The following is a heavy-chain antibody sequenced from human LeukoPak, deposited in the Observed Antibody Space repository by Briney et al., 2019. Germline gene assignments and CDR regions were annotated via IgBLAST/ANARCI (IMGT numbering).Heavy chain of an antibody. CDR3: AKDSWARYYYATSGYIAY. D-gene: IGHD3-22*01. V-gene: IGHV3-30*18. CDR1: GVTFSSDG. CDR2: ISYDGSNK. Sequence: GRSLRLSCAASGVTFSSDGMHWCRQAPGKGLEWVAVISYDGSNKYYADSVKVRFTISRDNSKNTLYLQMKSLRPEHTAVSYSAKDSWARYYYATSGYIAYWGQGTLVTVSS. J-gene: IGHJ4*02.